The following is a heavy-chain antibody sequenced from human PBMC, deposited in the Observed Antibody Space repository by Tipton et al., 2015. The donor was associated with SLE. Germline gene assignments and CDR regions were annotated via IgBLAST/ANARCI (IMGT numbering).Heavy chain of an antibody. Sequence: QLVQSGGDLVQPGRSLRLSCTASGLNFDDYAMSWFRQAPGKGLEWVGYIRSNSYGGSTEYAASVKGRFTISRDDSKSIAYLQMNSLKSEDTAVYYCTRVPTINWGKFDYWGQGTLVTVSS. V-gene: IGHV3-49*03. D-gene: IGHD7-27*01. CDR1: GLNFDDYA. J-gene: IGHJ4*02. CDR2: IRSNSYGGST. CDR3: TRVPTINWGKFDY.